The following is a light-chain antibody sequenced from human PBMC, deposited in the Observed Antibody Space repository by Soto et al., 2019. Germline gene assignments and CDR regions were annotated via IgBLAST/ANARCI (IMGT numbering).Light chain of an antibody. CDR2: YEI. V-gene: IGLV3-21*01. J-gene: IGLJ2*01. Sequence: YELTQPPSVSVAPGMTARITCTGNDIGRKSVHWYQQKPGQAPVLVIYYEIDRPSGIPERFSGSNSGNTATLTITRVDAGDEADYYCHVWDSDANHVVFGGGTKLTVL. CDR3: HVWDSDANHVV. CDR1: DIGRKS.